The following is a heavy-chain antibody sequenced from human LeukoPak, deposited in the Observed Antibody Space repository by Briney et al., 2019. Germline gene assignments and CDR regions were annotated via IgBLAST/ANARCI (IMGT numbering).Heavy chain of an antibody. J-gene: IGHJ4*02. CDR3: AKNSGFLKRQWVVDN. CDR2: ISGSGGST. CDR1: GFTFSSYA. Sequence: GGSLRLSCAASGFTFSSYAMSWVRQAPGKGLEWVSAISGSGGSTYYADSVKGRFTISRDNSKNTLYLQMNSLRAEDTAVYYCAKNSGFLKRQWVVDNWGQGTLVTVSS. V-gene: IGHV3-23*01. D-gene: IGHD6-19*01.